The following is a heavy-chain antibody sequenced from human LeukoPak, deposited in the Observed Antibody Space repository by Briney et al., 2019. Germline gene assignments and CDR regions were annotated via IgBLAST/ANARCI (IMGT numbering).Heavy chain of an antibody. CDR1: GGSISSSSYY. CDR2: IYYSGST. J-gene: IGHJ5*02. D-gene: IGHD2-15*01. Sequence: SETLSLTCTVSGGSISSSSYYWGWIRQPPGKGLEWIGSIYYSGSTYYNPSLKSRVTISVDTSKNQFSLKLSSVTAADTAVYYCATIWGAGYCSGGSCYSGGFDPWGQGTLVTVSS. CDR3: ATIWGAGYCSGGSCYSGGFDP. V-gene: IGHV4-39*07.